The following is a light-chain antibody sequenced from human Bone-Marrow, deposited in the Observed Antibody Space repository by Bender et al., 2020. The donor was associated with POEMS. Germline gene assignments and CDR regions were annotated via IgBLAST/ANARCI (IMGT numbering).Light chain of an antibody. J-gene: IGLJ3*02. V-gene: IGLV1-44*01. CDR3: QSYDNSLGGWV. CDR1: SSNIGINI. CDR2: GYN. Sequence: QSVLTQPPSASGTPGQRVTISCSGSSSNIGINIVNWYQQLPGTAPKLLIYGYNNRPSGVPDRFSGSKSGTSASLAITGLQAEDEGDYYCQSYDNSLGGWVFGGGTKLTVL.